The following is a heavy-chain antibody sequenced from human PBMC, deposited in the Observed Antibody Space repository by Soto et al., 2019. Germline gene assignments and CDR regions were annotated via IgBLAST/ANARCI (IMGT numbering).Heavy chain of an antibody. J-gene: IGHJ4*02. CDR3: ARREEMATITGFDY. Sequence: QVQLQQWGAGLLKPSETLSLTCAVYGGSFSGYYWSWIRQPPGKGLEWIGEINHSGSTNYNPSLKSRVTISVDTSKNQSPRKLSSVTAADPAVYYCARREEMATITGFDYWGQGTLVTVSS. CDR1: GGSFSGYY. V-gene: IGHV4-34*01. CDR2: INHSGST. D-gene: IGHD5-12*01.